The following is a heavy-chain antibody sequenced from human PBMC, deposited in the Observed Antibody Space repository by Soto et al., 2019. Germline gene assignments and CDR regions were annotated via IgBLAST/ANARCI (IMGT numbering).Heavy chain of an antibody. CDR3: ARQLYRSYDFWSGARARGHNWFDP. D-gene: IGHD3-3*01. J-gene: IGHJ5*02. Sequence: SETLSLTCAVYGGSFSGYYWSWIRQPPGKGLEWIGEINHSGSTNYNPSLKSRVTISVDTSKNQFSPKLSSVTAADTAVYYCARQLYRSYDFWSGARARGHNWFDPWGQGTLVTVSS. V-gene: IGHV4-34*01. CDR1: GGSFSGYY. CDR2: INHSGST.